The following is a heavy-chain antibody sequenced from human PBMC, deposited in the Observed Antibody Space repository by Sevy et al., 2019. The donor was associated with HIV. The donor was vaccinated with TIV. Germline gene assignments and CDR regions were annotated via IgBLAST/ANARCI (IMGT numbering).Heavy chain of an antibody. D-gene: IGHD3-10*01. CDR3: ARDPPKGSRGSWFDT. CDR1: GLTVSSNY. CDR2: LYSAGST. J-gene: IGHJ5*02. Sequence: GGSLRLSCAASGLTVSSNYMSWVRQAPGKGLEWVSTLYSAGSTFYAESVKGRFTIPRDNSKNTLYLQMNSLRAEDTAVYYCARDPPKGSRGSWFDTWGQGTLVTVSS. V-gene: IGHV3-53*01.